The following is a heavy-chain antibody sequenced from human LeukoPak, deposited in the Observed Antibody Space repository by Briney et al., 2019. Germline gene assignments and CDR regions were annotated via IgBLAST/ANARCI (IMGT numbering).Heavy chain of an antibody. CDR1: GFTFSNYW. CDR2: IKQDGSEK. Sequence: GGSLSLSCAASGFTFSNYWMSWVRQAPGKGLEWVANIKQDGSEKYSLDSVKGRFTISRDNAKNSLYLQMNSLRAEDTAVYYCARCAGPVESDWGQGTLVTVSS. V-gene: IGHV3-7*03. CDR3: ARCAGPVESD. J-gene: IGHJ4*02.